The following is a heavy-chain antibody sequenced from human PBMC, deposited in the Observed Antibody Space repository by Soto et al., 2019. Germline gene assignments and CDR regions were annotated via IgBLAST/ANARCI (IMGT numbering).Heavy chain of an antibody. Sequence: ASVKVSCKASGYTFTGYYMHWVRQAPGQGLEWMGWINPNSGGTNYAQKFQGWVTMTRDTSISTAYMELSRLRSDDTAAYYCARGAPDILPGYTYYSYCGMDVWGRGTTITVSS. J-gene: IGHJ6*04. CDR3: ARGAPDILPGYTYYSYCGMDV. CDR1: GYTFTGYY. D-gene: IGHD3-9*01. CDR2: INPNSGGT. V-gene: IGHV1-2*04.